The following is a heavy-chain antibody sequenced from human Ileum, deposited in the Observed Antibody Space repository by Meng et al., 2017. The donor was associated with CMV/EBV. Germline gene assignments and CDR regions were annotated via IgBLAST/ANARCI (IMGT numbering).Heavy chain of an antibody. D-gene: IGHD3-10*01. Sequence: ASVKVSCKASGYTFTGYYMHWVRQAPGQGLEWIGWINPNSGGTNYAQKFQGRVTMTRDTSISTAYMELSRLRSDDTAVYYCARRGLWFGDGFDPWGQGTLVTVSS. CDR3: ARRGLWFGDGFDP. J-gene: IGHJ5*02. CDR2: INPNSGGT. V-gene: IGHV1-2*02. CDR1: GYTFTGYY.